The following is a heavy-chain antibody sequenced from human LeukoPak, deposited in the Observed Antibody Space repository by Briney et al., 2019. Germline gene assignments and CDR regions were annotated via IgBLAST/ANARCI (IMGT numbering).Heavy chain of an antibody. CDR2: ISSSGSTI. CDR1: GFTFSDYY. CDR3: ARDGLDCSSTSCYYYYYMDV. D-gene: IGHD2-2*01. J-gene: IGHJ6*03. Sequence: GGSLRLSCAASGFTFSDYYMSWIRQAPGKGLEWVSYISSSGSTIYYADSVKGRFTISRDNAKNSLYLQMNSLRAEDTAVYYCARDGLDCSSTSCYYYYYMDVWGKGTTVTISS. V-gene: IGHV3-11*01.